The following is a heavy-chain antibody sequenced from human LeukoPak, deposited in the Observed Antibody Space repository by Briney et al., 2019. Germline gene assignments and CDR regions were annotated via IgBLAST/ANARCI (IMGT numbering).Heavy chain of an antibody. CDR1: GFTVSNSY. Sequence: GGSLRLSCAASGFTVSNSYMSWVRQGPGKGLEWVSAISVSGNTYHADSVKGRFTISRDSSKNTLYLQMNSLRAEDAAVYYCAKAPVTTCSGAYCYPFDYWGQGTLVTVSS. J-gene: IGHJ4*02. D-gene: IGHD2-15*01. V-gene: IGHV3-53*01. CDR2: ISVSGNT. CDR3: AKAPVTTCSGAYCYPFDY.